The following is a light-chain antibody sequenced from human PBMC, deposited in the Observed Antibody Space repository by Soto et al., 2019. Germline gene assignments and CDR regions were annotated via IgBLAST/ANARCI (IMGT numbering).Light chain of an antibody. CDR2: GAS. J-gene: IGKJ1*01. Sequence: IVLTHSPCTLSLYARERATLSSGASQSVSSTYLIWYQQKPGQAPRLLIYGASSRATGVPDRFSGGGSGTDFTLTISRLEPEDFAVYYCQHFVNSLTWTFGQGTKVDIK. CDR3: QHFVNSLTWT. CDR1: QSVSSTY. V-gene: IGKV3-20*01.